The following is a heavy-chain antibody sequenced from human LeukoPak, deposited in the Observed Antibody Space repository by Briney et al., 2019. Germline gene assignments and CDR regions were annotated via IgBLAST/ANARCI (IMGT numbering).Heavy chain of an antibody. D-gene: IGHD1-14*01. CDR1: GGSFSVYY. J-gene: IGHJ4*02. Sequence: PSETLSLTCAVYGGSFSVYYWSWIRQPPGKGLEWIGEINHSGSTNYSPSLKSRVTISLDTSKTQFSLNLNSVTAADTAVYYCARRVTGAADRFDYWGQGTLVTVSS. CDR3: ARRVTGAADRFDY. V-gene: IGHV4-34*01. CDR2: INHSGST.